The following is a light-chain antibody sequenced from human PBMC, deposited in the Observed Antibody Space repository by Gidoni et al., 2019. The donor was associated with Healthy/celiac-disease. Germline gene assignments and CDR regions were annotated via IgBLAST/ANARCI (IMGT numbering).Light chain of an antibody. CDR3: QQLNSYPHT. J-gene: IGKJ2*01. CDR1: QGISSY. CDR2: AAS. V-gene: IGKV1-9*01. Sequence: DIQLTQSPSFLSASVGDRVTITCRASQGISSYLAWYQQKPGKAHKLLIYAASTLQSGVPSRFSGSGSGTEFTLTISSLQPEDFATYYCQQLNSYPHTFGQXTKLEIK.